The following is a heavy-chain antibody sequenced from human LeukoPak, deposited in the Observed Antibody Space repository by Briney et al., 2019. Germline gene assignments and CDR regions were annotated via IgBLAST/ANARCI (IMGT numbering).Heavy chain of an antibody. Sequence: SETLSLTCAVYGWSFNDYYWDWIRQPPGKGLEWIGEINARGDTNYNPSLKSRVNISVDTSEKQFSLRLTSMIAADTALYYCARGQVPAARGYNWFDPWGQGTLVTVSS. CDR3: ARGQVPAARGYNWFDP. CDR2: INARGDT. CDR1: GWSFNDYY. J-gene: IGHJ5*02. D-gene: IGHD2-2*01. V-gene: IGHV4-34*01.